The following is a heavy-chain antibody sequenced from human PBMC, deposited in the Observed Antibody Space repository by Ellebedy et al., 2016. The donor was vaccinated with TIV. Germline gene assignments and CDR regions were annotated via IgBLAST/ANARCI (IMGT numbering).Heavy chain of an antibody. Sequence: AASVKVSCKASGYTFTGYYMHWVRQAPGQGLEWMGWINPNSGCTNYAQKFQGRVTMTRDTSISTAYMELSRLRSDDTAVYYCATRSANRITIFRSYGMDVWGQGTTVTVSS. CDR2: INPNSGCT. V-gene: IGHV1-2*02. J-gene: IGHJ6*02. CDR1: GYTFTGYY. D-gene: IGHD3-9*01. CDR3: ATRSANRITIFRSYGMDV.